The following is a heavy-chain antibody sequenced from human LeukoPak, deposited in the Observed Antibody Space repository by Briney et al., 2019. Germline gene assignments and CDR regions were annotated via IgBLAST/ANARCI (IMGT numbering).Heavy chain of an antibody. CDR2: ISAYNGNT. CDR1: GYTFTSYG. J-gene: IGHJ4*02. D-gene: IGHD3-10*02. CDR3: ARCGVLGDFDY. Sequence: ASVKVSCKASGYTFTSYGISWVRQAPGQGLEWMGWISAYNGNTNYAQKLQGRVTMTTDTSTSTAYMELSSLRSEDTAIYFCARCGVLGDFDYWGQGTLVAVSS. V-gene: IGHV1-18*01.